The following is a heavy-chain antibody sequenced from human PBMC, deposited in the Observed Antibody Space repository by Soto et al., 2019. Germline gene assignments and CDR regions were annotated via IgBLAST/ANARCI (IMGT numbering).Heavy chain of an antibody. D-gene: IGHD3-10*01. V-gene: IGHV1-18*01. J-gene: IGHJ4*02. CDR3: ARGTSYYYGSGSYLFDY. CDR1: GYTFTSYG. CDR2: ISAYNGNT. Sequence: ASVKVSCKASGYTFTSYGISWVRQAPGQGLEWMGWISAYNGNTNYAQKLQGRVTMTTDTSTSTAYMDLRSLRSDDTAVYYCARGTSYYYGSGSYLFDYWGQGTLVTVSS.